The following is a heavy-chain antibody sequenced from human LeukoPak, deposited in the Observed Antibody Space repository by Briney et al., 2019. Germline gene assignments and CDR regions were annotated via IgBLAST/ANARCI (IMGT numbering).Heavy chain of an antibody. CDR2: INAGNGNT. CDR1: GYTFTSYA. CDR3: ARGTQYSSSWDYYYYGMDV. V-gene: IGHV1-3*01. Sequence: ASVTVSCKASGYTFTSYAMHWVRQAPGQRLEWMGWINAGNGNTKYSQKFQGRVTITRDTSASTAYMELSSLRSEDTAVYYCARGTQYSSSWDYYYYGMDVWGQGTTVTVSS. J-gene: IGHJ6*02. D-gene: IGHD6-13*01.